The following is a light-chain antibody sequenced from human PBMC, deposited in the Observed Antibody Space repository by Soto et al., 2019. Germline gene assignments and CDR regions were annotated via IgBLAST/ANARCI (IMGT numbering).Light chain of an antibody. CDR1: QGISSF. CDR3: QQYLSYPYT. V-gene: IGKV1-8*01. Sequence: AIRMTQSPSSISASTGDRVTITCRASQGISSFLAWYQQKPGKAPKLLIYAAATLQRGAPSRFSASGSGTDFTLTISRLXXXXFATYFCQQYLSYPYTFGQGTKLEI. CDR2: AAA. J-gene: IGKJ2*01.